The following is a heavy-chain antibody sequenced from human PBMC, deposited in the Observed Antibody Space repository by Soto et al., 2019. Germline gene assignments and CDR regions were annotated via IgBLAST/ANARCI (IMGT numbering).Heavy chain of an antibody. CDR2: ISAYNGNT. CDR3: ARESPPADY. Sequence: QVQLVQSGAEVKKPGASVKVSCKASGYTFTSYGISWXRXXXGQGLEWMGWISAYNGNTNYAQKLQGRVTMTTDTSTSXAXXXLRXLRSDDTAVYYCARESPPADYWGQGTLVTVSS. CDR1: GYTFTSYG. V-gene: IGHV1-18*01. J-gene: IGHJ4*02.